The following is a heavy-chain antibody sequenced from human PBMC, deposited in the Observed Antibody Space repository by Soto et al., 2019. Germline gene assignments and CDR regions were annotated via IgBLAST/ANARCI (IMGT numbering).Heavy chain of an antibody. CDR1: GFTFTDYT. Sequence: GGSLRLSCVASGFTFTDYTLTWVRQVPGKGLEWLSSITTYSTQIYYAASVEGRFTISRDNAKNSLYLQMNRLSAEDTAVYYCARLSYSFDATGYHYYFDLWGQGTPVTVS. CDR3: ARLSYSFDATGYHYYFDL. J-gene: IGHJ4*02. D-gene: IGHD3-9*01. CDR2: ITTYSTQI. V-gene: IGHV3-21*01.